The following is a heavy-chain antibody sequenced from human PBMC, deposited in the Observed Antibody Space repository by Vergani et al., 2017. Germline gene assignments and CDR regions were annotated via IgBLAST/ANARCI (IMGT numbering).Heavy chain of an antibody. V-gene: IGHV2-5*01. CDR3: AHRQWDVAEKMYYYYYGMDV. Sequence: QITLKESGPTLVKPTQTLTLTCTFSGFSLSTSGVGVGWIRQPPGKALEWLALIYWNDDKRYSPSLKSRLTITKDTSKNQVVLTMTNMDPVDTATYYCAHRQWDVAEKMYYYYYGMDVWGQGTTVTVSS. CDR1: GFSLSTSGVG. J-gene: IGHJ6*02. D-gene: IGHD6-19*01. CDR2: IYWNDDK.